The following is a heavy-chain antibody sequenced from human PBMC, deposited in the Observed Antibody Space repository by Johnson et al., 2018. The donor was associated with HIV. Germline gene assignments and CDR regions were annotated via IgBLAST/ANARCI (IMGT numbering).Heavy chain of an antibody. J-gene: IGHJ3*02. CDR1: GFTFSSYA. D-gene: IGHD1-26*01. CDR3: AKGMGELLRIDAFDI. Sequence: QVQLVESGGGVVQPGRSLRLSCAASGFTFSSYAMHWVRQAPGQGLEWVSLISWDGGSTYYAASVKGRLTISRDNSKNTLDLQMTSLRAEDTAVYYCAKGMGELLRIDAFDIWGQGTMVTVSS. CDR2: ISWDGGST. V-gene: IGHV3-NL1*01.